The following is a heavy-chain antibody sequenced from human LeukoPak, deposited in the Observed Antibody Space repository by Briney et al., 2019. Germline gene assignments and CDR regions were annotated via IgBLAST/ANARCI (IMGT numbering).Heavy chain of an antibody. Sequence: PSETLSLTCAVSGGSISSYYWSWIRQPPGKGLEWIAYIYYSGSTNYNPSLKSRVTISVDTSKNQFSLKLSSVTAADTAVYYCARVVLTGWNYFDYWGQGTLVTVSS. V-gene: IGHV4-59*01. D-gene: IGHD3-9*01. J-gene: IGHJ4*02. CDR2: IYYSGST. CDR3: ARVVLTGWNYFDY. CDR1: GGSISSYY.